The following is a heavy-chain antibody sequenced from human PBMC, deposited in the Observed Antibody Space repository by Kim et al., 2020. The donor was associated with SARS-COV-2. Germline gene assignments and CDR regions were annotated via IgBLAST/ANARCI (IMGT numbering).Heavy chain of an antibody. CDR2: ISGSGGST. CDR3: ARDVLRYFDWALGAFDI. CDR1: GFTFSSYA. D-gene: IGHD3-9*01. J-gene: IGHJ3*02. Sequence: GGSLRLSCAASGFTFSSYAMSWVRQAPGKGLEWVSAISGSGGSTYYADSVKGRFTISRDNSKNTLYLQMNSLRAEDTAVYYCARDVLRYFDWALGAFDIWGQGTMVTVSS. V-gene: IGHV3-23*01.